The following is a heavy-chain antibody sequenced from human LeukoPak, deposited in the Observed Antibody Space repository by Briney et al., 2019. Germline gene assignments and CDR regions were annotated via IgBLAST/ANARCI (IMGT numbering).Heavy chain of an antibody. CDR1: GFTFSSYE. CDR2: ISSSGSTI. D-gene: IGHD5-18*01. CDR3: ARDPGYRPFDY. Sequence: GGSLRLSCAASGFTFSSYEMNWVRQAPGKGLEWVSYISSSGSTIYYADSVKGRFTISRDNAKNSLYLQMNSLRAEDTAVYYCARDPGYRPFDYWGQGTLVTVSS. J-gene: IGHJ4*02. V-gene: IGHV3-48*03.